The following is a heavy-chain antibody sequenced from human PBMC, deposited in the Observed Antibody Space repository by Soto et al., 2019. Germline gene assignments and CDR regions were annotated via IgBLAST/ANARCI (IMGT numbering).Heavy chain of an antibody. J-gene: IGHJ6*02. V-gene: IGHV4-4*07. CDR3: ARDREAGYTFYYGMDV. Sequence: SETLSLTCSVSGADINTYSWTWIRQPAGKGLEWIGRIYTSASINYNPSLRGRVTLSVDTSTNQVSLKLASVTAADTAVYYCARDREAGYTFYYGMDVWGQGTTVPVSS. D-gene: IGHD1-1*01. CDR1: GADINTYS. CDR2: IYTSASI.